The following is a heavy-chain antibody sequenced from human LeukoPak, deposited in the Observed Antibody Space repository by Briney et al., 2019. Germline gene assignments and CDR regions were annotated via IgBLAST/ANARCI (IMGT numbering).Heavy chain of an antibody. J-gene: IGHJ4*02. D-gene: IGHD2-21*02. CDR3: AKDSVCRGGDCYYFDY. CDR2: ISYDGSNK. Sequence: PGGSLRLSCAASGFTFSSYGMHWVRQAPGKGLEWVAVISYDGSNKYYADSVKGRFTISRDNSTNTLYLQMNSLRAEDTAVYYCAKDSVCRGGDCYYFDYWGQGTLVTVSS. CDR1: GFTFSSYG. V-gene: IGHV3-30*18.